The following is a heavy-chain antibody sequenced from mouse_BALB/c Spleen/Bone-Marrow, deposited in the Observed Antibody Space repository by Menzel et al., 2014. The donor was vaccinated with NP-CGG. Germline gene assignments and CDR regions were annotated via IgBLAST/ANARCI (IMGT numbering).Heavy chain of an antibody. V-gene: IGHV14-3*02. CDR3: ASATTATYYAMDY. CDR1: GFNIKDTY. Sequence: LQQSGAELVKPGASVKLSCTASGFNIKDTYMHWVKQRPEQGLEWIGRIDPANGNTKYDPKFQGKATITTDTSSNTAYLQVSSLTSEDTAVYYCASATTATYYAMDYWGQGTSVTVSS. D-gene: IGHD1-2*01. J-gene: IGHJ4*01. CDR2: IDPANGNT.